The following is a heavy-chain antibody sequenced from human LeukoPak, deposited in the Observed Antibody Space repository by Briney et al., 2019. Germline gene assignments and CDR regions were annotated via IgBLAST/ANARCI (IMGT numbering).Heavy chain of an antibody. CDR3: ARGPPNWGYDY. CDR2: MSPNSGDT. V-gene: IGHV1-8*01. J-gene: IGHJ4*02. D-gene: IGHD7-27*01. Sequence: ASLKVSCKASGYTFISYDFNLVRQATGQRPKWMGWMSPNSGDTGYAQKFQDRVTMTRNTSISTAYMELSSLRSDDTAVYYCARGPPNWGYDYWGPGTLVTVSS. CDR1: GYTFISYD.